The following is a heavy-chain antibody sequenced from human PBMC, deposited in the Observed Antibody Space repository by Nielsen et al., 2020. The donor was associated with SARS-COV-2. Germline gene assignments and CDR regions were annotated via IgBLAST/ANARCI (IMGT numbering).Heavy chain of an antibody. J-gene: IGHJ6*02. CDR3: ARDRGSSGWYGAGASYYYYGMDV. V-gene: IGHV1-2*06. CDR1: GYTFTGYY. Sequence: ASVKVSCKASGYTFTGYYMHWVRKAPGQGLEWMGRINPNSGGTNYAQKFQGRVTMTRDTSISTAYMELSRLRSDDTAVYYCARDRGSSGWYGAGASYYYYGMDVWGQGTTVTVSS. D-gene: IGHD6-19*01. CDR2: INPNSGGT.